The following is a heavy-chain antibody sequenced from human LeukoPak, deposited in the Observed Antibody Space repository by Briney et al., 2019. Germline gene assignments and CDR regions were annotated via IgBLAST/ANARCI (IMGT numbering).Heavy chain of an antibody. Sequence: SVKVSCKASEGTFSSYAISWVRQAPGQGLEWMGRIIPIFGTANYAQKFQGRVTITTDESTSTAYMELSSLRSEDTAVYYCARDRAHYYDSSAFDIWGQGTMVTVSS. CDR2: IIPIFGTA. J-gene: IGHJ3*02. V-gene: IGHV1-69*05. CDR1: EGTFSSYA. D-gene: IGHD3-22*01. CDR3: ARDRAHYYDSSAFDI.